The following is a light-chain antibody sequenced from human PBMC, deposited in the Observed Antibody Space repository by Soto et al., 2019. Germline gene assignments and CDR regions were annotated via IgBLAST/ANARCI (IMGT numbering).Light chain of an antibody. Sequence: EIVMTQSPATLSLSPGERATLSCRASQSVSGNLAWYQQKPGQAPRLLIYGASTRATGIPARFSGSGSGTQFTLTISSLQYEDFAVYYCQQYNNWPRTFGQGTKVEIK. V-gene: IGKV3-15*01. CDR2: GAS. CDR1: QSVSGN. CDR3: QQYNNWPRT. J-gene: IGKJ1*01.